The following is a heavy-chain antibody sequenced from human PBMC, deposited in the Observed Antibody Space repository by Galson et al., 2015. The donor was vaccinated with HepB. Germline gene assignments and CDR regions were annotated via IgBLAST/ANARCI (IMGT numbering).Heavy chain of an antibody. CDR2: IIPILGIA. J-gene: IGHJ4*02. CDR1: GGTFSSYT. D-gene: IGHD5-18*01. V-gene: IGHV1-69*04. Sequence: SVKVSCKASGGTFSSYTISWVRQAPGQGLEWMGRIIPILGIANYAQKFQGRVTITADKSTSTAYMELSSLRSEDTAVYYCAREITGGYSYGYEWGQGTLVTVSS. CDR3: AREITGGYSYGYE.